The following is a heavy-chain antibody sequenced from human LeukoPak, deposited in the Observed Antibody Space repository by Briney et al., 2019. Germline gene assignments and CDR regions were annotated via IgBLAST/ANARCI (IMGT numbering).Heavy chain of an antibody. V-gene: IGHV3-7*03. CDR1: GFTLSSYW. J-gene: IGHJ3*02. Sequence: GGSLRLSCAASGFTLSSYWMSWVRQAPGKGLEWVANIKEDGSEKYYVDSVRGRFTISRDNAQNSVYLHMNSLTAEDTALYYCARDWVAGVPFDAFDIWGQGTMVSVSS. CDR2: IKEDGSEK. CDR3: ARDWVAGVPFDAFDI. D-gene: IGHD3-10*01.